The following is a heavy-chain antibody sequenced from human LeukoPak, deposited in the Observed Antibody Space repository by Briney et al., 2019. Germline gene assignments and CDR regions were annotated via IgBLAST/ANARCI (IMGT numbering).Heavy chain of an antibody. CDR3: AGQWGSGYYRFDY. V-gene: IGHV3-74*01. Sequence: GGSLRLSCAASGFTFSSYWMHWVRQAPGKGLVWVSRINSDGSSTSYADSVKGRFTISRDNAKNTLYLQMNSLRAEDTAVYYCAGQWGSGYYRFDYWGQGTLVTVSS. J-gene: IGHJ4*02. CDR1: GFTFSSYW. CDR2: INSDGSST. D-gene: IGHD3-3*01.